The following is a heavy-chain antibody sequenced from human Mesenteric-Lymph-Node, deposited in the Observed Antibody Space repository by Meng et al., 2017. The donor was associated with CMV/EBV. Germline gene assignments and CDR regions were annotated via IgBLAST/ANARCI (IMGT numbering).Heavy chain of an antibody. CDR1: GGTVNNYA. CDR3: ARSGNGYNHPIDY. D-gene: IGHD5-24*01. V-gene: IGHV1-69*10. CDR2: IIPTMNIS. Sequence: SVKVSCKASGGTVNNYAISWVRQAPGQGLEWVGAIIPTMNISTAAQKFQGRVTITADKSTSTAYMELSSLRSEDTAAYYCARSGNGYNHPIDYWGQGTLVTVSS. J-gene: IGHJ4*02.